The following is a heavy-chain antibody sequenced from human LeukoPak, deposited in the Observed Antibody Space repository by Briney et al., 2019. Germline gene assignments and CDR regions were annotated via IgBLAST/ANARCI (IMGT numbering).Heavy chain of an antibody. J-gene: IGHJ4*02. CDR1: GFTFSSYA. CDR2: GDYSGGT. CDR3: AGERGEEYSSGWYKTNFFDN. Sequence: PGGSLRLSCAASGFTFSSYAMSWVRQAPGKGLEWTASGDYSGGTYYNPSLESRVAISADMSKKQISLKLTSVTGADTAVYYCAGERGEEYSSGWYKTNFFDNWGQGIRVTVSS. D-gene: IGHD6-19*01. V-gene: IGHV4-39*07.